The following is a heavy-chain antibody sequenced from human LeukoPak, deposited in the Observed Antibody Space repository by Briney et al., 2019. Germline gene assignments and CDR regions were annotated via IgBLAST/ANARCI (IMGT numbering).Heavy chain of an antibody. CDR3: ARYPVAGTGFDY. V-gene: IGHV4-59*01. CDR2: IYYSGST. CDR1: GGSISSYY. Sequence: SETLSLTCTVSGGSISSYYWSWIRQPPGKGLEWIGYIYYSGSTNYNPSLKSRVTISVDTSKNQFSLKLSSVTAADTAVYYCARYPVAGTGFDYWGQGTLVTVSS. J-gene: IGHJ4*02. D-gene: IGHD6-19*01.